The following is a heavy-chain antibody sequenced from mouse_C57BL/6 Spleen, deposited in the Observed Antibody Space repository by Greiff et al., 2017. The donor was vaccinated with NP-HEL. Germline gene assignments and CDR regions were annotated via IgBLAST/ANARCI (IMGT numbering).Heavy chain of an antibody. V-gene: IGHV1-63*01. D-gene: IGHD1-1*01. J-gene: IGHJ1*03. CDR3: ATYYYGSSADWYFDV. CDR2: IYPGGGYT. CDR1: GYTFTNYW. Sequence: QVQLQQSGAELVRPGTSVKMSCKASGYTFTNYWIGWAKQRPGHGLEWIGDIYPGGGYTNYNEKFKGKATLTADKSSSTAYMQFSSLTSEDSAIYYCATYYYGSSADWYFDVWGTGTTVTVSS.